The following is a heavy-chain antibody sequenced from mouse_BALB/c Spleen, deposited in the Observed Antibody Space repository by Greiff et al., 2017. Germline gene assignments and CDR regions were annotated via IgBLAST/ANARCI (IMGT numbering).Heavy chain of an antibody. CDR3: ARVYGSGAMDY. CDR2: ISDGGSYT. Sequence: DVMLVESGGGLVKPGGSLKLSCAASGFTFSDYYMYWVRQTPEKRLEWVATISDGGSYTYYPDSVKGRFTISRDNAKNNLYLQMSSLKSEDTAMYYCARVYGSGAMDYWGQGTSVTVSS. D-gene: IGHD1-2*01. CDR1: GFTFSDYY. J-gene: IGHJ4*01. V-gene: IGHV5-4*02.